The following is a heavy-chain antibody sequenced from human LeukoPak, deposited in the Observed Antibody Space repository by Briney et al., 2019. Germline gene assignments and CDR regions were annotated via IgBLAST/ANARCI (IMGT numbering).Heavy chain of an antibody. CDR3: ASFEDDYGDYMPFDI. V-gene: IGHV4-39*07. J-gene: IGHJ3*02. Sequence: NPSETLSLTCTVSAGSISSSSYYWGWIRQPPGKGLEWIGSIYYSGSTYYNPSLKSRVTISVDTSKNQFSLKLSSVTAADTAVYYCASFEDDYGDYMPFDIWGQGTMVTVSS. D-gene: IGHD4-17*01. CDR1: AGSISSSSYY. CDR2: IYYSGST.